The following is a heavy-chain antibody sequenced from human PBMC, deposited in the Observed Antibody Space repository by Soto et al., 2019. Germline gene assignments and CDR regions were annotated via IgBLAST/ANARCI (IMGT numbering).Heavy chain of an antibody. CDR3: ARDEDDLEYCSGGSCYYYGMDV. J-gene: IGHJ6*02. Sequence: ASVKVSCKASGGTFSSYAISWVRQAPGQGLEWMGIINPSGGSTSYAQKFQGRVTMTRDTSTSTVYMELSSLRSEDTAVYYCARDEDDLEYCSGGSCYYYGMDVWGQGTTVTVSS. CDR2: INPSGGST. D-gene: IGHD2-15*01. CDR1: GGTFSSYA. V-gene: IGHV1-46*01.